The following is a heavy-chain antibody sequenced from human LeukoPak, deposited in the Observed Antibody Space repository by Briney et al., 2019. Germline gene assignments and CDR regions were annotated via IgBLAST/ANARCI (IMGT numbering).Heavy chain of an antibody. Sequence: TTSETLSLTCAVYGGSFSGYYWSWIRQPPGKGLEWIGEINHSGSTNYNPSLKSRVTISVDTSKNQFSLKLSSVTAADTAVYYCARDRRSGSLYYYYYYGMDVWGQGTTVTVSS. J-gene: IGHJ6*02. V-gene: IGHV4-34*01. D-gene: IGHD3-22*01. CDR3: ARDRRSGSLYYYYYYGMDV. CDR2: INHSGST. CDR1: GGSFSGYY.